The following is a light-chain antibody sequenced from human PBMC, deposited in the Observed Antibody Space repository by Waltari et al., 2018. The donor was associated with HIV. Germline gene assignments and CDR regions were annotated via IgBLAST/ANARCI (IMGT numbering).Light chain of an antibody. CDR3: GTWDSSLGGWV. V-gene: IGLV1-51*01. CDR1: SSNIWRNY. Sequence: QSVLTQPPSVSAAPGQQVTISCSGSSSNIWRNYVSWYQQLPGAAPKPLIYDNNKRPSGIPDRFSGSKSGTSATLGITGLQTGDEADYYCGTWDSSLGGWVFGGGTKLAVL. CDR2: DNN. J-gene: IGLJ3*02.